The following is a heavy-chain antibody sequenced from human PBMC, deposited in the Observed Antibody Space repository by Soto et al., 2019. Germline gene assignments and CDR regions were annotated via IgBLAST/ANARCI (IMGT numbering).Heavy chain of an antibody. Sequence: PGGSLRLSCAASGFTVSSNYMSWVRQAPGKGLEWVSVIYSGGSTYYADSVKGRFTISRDNSKNTLYLQMNSLRAEDTAVYYCARGNRGAVVVIPGAFDIWGQGTMVTVSS. J-gene: IGHJ3*02. CDR2: IYSGGST. D-gene: IGHD3-22*01. CDR1: GFTVSSNY. CDR3: ARGNRGAVVVIPGAFDI. V-gene: IGHV3-53*01.